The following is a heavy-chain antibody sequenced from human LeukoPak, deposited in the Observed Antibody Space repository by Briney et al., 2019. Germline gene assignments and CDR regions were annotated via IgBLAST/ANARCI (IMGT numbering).Heavy chain of an antibody. V-gene: IGHV1-2*02. CDR1: GYTFTGYY. J-gene: IGHJ4*02. Sequence: ASVKVSCRASGYTFTGYYTHWVRQAPGQGLEWMGWINPNSGGTNYAQKFQGRVTMTRDTSISTAYMELSRLRSDDTAVYYCARDRYDSSGYYSDPYFDYWGQGTLVTVSS. D-gene: IGHD3-22*01. CDR2: INPNSGGT. CDR3: ARDRYDSSGYYSDPYFDY.